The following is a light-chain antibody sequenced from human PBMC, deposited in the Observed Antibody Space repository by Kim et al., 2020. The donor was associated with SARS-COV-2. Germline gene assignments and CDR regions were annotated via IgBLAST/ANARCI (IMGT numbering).Light chain of an antibody. Sequence: ASVGSRVNITWRASQDIRNDLGWYQQNPGRAPKRLIYGASSLQSGVPSRFSGSGSGTEFTLTNSSLQPEDFATYFCLQHNTYPITFGQGTRLEIK. J-gene: IGKJ5*01. CDR3: LQHNTYPIT. V-gene: IGKV1-17*01. CDR1: QDIRND. CDR2: GAS.